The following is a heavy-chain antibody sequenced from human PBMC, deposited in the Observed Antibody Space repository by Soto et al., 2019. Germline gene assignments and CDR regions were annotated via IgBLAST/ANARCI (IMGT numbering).Heavy chain of an antibody. D-gene: IGHD6-13*01. CDR1: GFTFSSYA. Sequence: PGGSLRLSRAASGFTFSSYAMHWVRQAPGKGLEWVAVISYDGSNKYYADSVKGRFTISRDNSKNTLYLQMNSLRAEDTAVYYCARDTAPGSIAAAGSVGVYGMDVWGQGTTVTVSS. CDR2: ISYDGSNK. V-gene: IGHV3-30-3*01. J-gene: IGHJ6*02. CDR3: ARDTAPGSIAAAGSVGVYGMDV.